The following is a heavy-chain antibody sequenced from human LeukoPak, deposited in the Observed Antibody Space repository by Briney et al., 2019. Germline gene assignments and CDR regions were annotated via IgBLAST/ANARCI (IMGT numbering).Heavy chain of an antibody. CDR1: GGSISSYY. V-gene: IGHV4-59*01. Sequence: SETLSLTCTVSGGSISSYYWSWIRQPPGKGLEWIGYIFYTGSTNYNPSLKSRVTISVLTSKDRFSLKLSSVTAADTAVYYCARAGRWEGRPHAFDIWGQGTMVAVSS. CDR3: ARAGRWEGRPHAFDI. J-gene: IGHJ3*02. D-gene: IGHD1-26*01. CDR2: IFYTGST.